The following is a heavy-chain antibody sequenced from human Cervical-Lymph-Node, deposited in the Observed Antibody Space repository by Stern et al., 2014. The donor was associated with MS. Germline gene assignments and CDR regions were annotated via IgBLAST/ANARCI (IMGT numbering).Heavy chain of an antibody. CDR3: ARPTSSGWYSFDS. D-gene: IGHD6-19*01. J-gene: IGHJ4*02. V-gene: IGHV1-18*01. CDR2: ISISNGNI. CDR1: GYTFSRYP. Sequence: QVQLVESGAEVKKPGASVKVSCKASGYTFSRYPITWVRQAPGQGLEWMGWISISNGNIKYAQKFQDRVTMTTNNSTSTAYIQLRSLRSDDTAVYYCARPTSSGWYSFDSWGQGTLVTVSS.